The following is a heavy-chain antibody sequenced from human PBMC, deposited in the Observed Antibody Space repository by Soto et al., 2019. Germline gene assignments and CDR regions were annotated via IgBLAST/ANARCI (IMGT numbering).Heavy chain of an antibody. V-gene: IGHV1-69*13. J-gene: IGHJ3*02. CDR2: IIPIFGTA. CDR3: ARDEDYYGSGRGDAFDI. Sequence: SVKVSCKASGGTFSSYAISWVLQAPGQGLEWMGGIIPIFGTANYAQKFQGRVTITADESTSTAYMELSSLRSEDTAVYYCARDEDYYGSGRGDAFDIWGQGTMVTVSS. CDR1: GGTFSSYA. D-gene: IGHD3-10*01.